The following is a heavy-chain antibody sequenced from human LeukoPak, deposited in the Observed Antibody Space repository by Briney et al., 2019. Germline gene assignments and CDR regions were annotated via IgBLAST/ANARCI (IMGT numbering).Heavy chain of an antibody. Sequence: ASVKVSCKASGGTFGNFAFSWVRQAPGQGLEWMGRIIPILATTNHAQKFQDRVTLTADKSTSTAYMELSSLRSEDTAVYFCARESVDYDIMTGYTFRDEAFDIWGQGTLVTVSS. CDR2: IIPILATT. CDR3: ARESVDYDIMTGYTFRDEAFDI. D-gene: IGHD3-9*01. V-gene: IGHV1-69*04. J-gene: IGHJ3*02. CDR1: GGTFGNFA.